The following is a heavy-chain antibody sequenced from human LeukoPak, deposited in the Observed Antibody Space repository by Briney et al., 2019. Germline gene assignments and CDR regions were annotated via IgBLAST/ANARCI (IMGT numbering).Heavy chain of an antibody. J-gene: IGHJ6*02. D-gene: IGHD6-19*01. V-gene: IGHV3-53*01. CDR1: GFNVTSKY. Sequence: PGGSLRLSCAPSGFNVTSKYMSWVRQAPGKGLEWVSVIYSGGSTYYADSVRGRFTISRDNSKNTLFLQMNSLRVEDTAVYYCARTYNIGWKDGMDVWGQGTMVTVSS. CDR2: IYSGGST. CDR3: ARTYNIGWKDGMDV.